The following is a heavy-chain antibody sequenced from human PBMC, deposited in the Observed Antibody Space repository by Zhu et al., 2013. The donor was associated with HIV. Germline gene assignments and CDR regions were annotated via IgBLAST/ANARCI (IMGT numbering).Heavy chain of an antibody. J-gene: IGHJ6*02. Sequence: VQLQQWGAGLLKPSETLSLTCAVYGGSFSGNYWSWIRQPPGKGLEWIGEINDNGSTNYNPSLKSRVTISVDTSKKQFSLKLSSVTAADTAVYYCARGYPMTTDPPMRVYGMDAWGQGTTVTVSS. CDR1: GGSFSGNY. V-gene: IGHV4-34*01. CDR3: ARGYPMTTDPPMRVYGMDA. CDR2: INDNGST. D-gene: IGHD4-4*01.